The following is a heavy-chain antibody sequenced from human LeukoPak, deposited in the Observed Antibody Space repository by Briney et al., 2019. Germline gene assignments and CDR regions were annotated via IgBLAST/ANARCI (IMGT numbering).Heavy chain of an antibody. D-gene: IGHD5-24*01. Sequence: GGSLRLSCAASGFTLSNAWMNWVRQAPGKGLEWVSCISSSGSFIYYADSVKGRFTISRDNAKNSLYLQMNSLRAEDTAIYYCAREGDGYNYVGDYWGQGTLVTVSS. CDR3: AREGDGYNYVGDY. CDR1: GFTLSNAW. V-gene: IGHV3-21*01. J-gene: IGHJ4*02. CDR2: ISSSGSFI.